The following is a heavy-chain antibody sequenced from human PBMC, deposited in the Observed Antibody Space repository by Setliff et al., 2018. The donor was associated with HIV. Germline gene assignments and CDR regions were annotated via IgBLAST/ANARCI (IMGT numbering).Heavy chain of an antibody. CDR3: ARLNGYGSERIWLDP. Sequence: ASVKVSCKASGYTFSTYNMDWVRQAPGQGLEWMGSISTAFGNIDFAQKFQDRVTMTTDTATSTVYMELRNLTKDDTAVYYCARLNGYGSERIWLDPWGQGTQVTVSS. CDR2: ISTAFGNI. J-gene: IGHJ5*02. D-gene: IGHD3-10*01. CDR1: GYTFSTYN. V-gene: IGHV1-18*01.